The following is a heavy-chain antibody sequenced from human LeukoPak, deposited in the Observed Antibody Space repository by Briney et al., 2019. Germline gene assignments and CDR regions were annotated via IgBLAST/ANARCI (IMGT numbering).Heavy chain of an antibody. CDR2: IYISGSA. Sequence: PSQTLSLTCTVSGGSIRNGSYYWSWMRQPAGKGLEWIGRIYISGSASYNPSLKSRVTFSVDTSKNQFSLKLTSVTAADTAVYYCARVYDFWSGYFYYYYMDVWGKGTTVTVSS. V-gene: IGHV4-61*02. D-gene: IGHD3-3*01. CDR1: GGSIRNGSYY. CDR3: ARVYDFWSGYFYYYYMDV. J-gene: IGHJ6*03.